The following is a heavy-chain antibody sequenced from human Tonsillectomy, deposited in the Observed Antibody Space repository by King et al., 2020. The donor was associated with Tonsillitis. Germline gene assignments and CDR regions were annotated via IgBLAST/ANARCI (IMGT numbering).Heavy chain of an antibody. J-gene: IGHJ4*02. Sequence: VQLVESGGGVVQPGRSLRLSCAASGFTFSSYAMHWFRQAPGKGLEWVAVISHGGSNKYYADSVRGRFTISRDSSKNTVYLQLHSLRAEDTAVYYCARDQSPGDSTGYLNNWGQGTLVTVSS. CDR1: GFTFSSYA. CDR3: ARDQSPGDSTGYLNN. CDR2: ISHGGSNK. D-gene: IGHD3-22*01. V-gene: IGHV3-30-3*01.